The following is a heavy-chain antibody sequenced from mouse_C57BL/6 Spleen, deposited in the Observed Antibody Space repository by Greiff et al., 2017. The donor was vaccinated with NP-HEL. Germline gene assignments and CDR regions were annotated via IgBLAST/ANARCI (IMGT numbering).Heavy chain of an antibody. CDR2: INPNNGGT. D-gene: IGHD2-3*01. Sequence: EVQLQQSGPELVKPGASVKISCKASGYTFTDYYMNWVKQSHGKSLEWIGDINPNNGGTSYNQKFKGKATLTVDKSSSTAYMELRSLTSEDSAVYYWARDGFFDYWGQGTTLTVSS. CDR1: GYTFTDYY. V-gene: IGHV1-26*01. J-gene: IGHJ2*01. CDR3: ARDGFFDY.